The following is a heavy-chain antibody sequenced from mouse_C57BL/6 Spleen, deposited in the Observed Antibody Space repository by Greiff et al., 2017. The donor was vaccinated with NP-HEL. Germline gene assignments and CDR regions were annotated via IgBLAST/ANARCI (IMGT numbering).Heavy chain of an antibody. CDR1: GFTFSSYG. V-gene: IGHV5-6*01. Sequence: DVHLVESGGDLVKPGGSLKLSCAASGFTFSSYGMSWVRQTPDKRLEWVATISSGGSYTYYPDSVKGRFTISRDNAKNTLYLQMSSLKSEDTAMYYCARQGLATTPSYYAMDYWGQGTSVTVSS. CDR3: ARQGLATTPSYYAMDY. J-gene: IGHJ4*01. D-gene: IGHD2-12*01. CDR2: ISSGGSYT.